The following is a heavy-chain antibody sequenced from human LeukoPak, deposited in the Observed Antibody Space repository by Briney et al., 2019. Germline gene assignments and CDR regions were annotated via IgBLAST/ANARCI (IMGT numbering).Heavy chain of an antibody. J-gene: IGHJ5*02. CDR2: INHSGST. CDR3: ARGQGSFVVPAASSANWFDP. V-gene: IGHV4-34*01. CDR1: GGSFSDYY. D-gene: IGHD2-2*01. Sequence: PSETLSLTCAVYGGSFSDYYWSWIRQPPGKGLEWIGEINHSGSTNYNPSLKSRVTISVDTSKNQFSLKLSSVTAADTAVYYCARGQGSFVVPAASSANWFDPWGQGTLVTVSS.